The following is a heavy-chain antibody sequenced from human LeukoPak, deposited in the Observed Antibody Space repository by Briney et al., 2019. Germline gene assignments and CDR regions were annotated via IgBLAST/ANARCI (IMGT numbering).Heavy chain of an antibody. CDR3: ARHGLYSSRWYVDY. D-gene: IGHD2-2*01. CDR2: IYPGDSDT. CDR1: GYSFPTYW. J-gene: IGHJ4*02. V-gene: IGHV5-51*01. Sequence: GESLKISCKGSGYSFPTYWIGWVRQMPGKGLEWMGIIYPGDSDTRYSPSFQGQVTISADKSISTAYLQWSTLKASDTAMYYCARHGLYSSRWYVDYWGQGTLVTVSS.